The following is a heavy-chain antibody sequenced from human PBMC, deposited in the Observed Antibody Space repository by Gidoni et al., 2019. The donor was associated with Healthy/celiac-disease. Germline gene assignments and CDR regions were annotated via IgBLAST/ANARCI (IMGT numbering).Heavy chain of an antibody. V-gene: IGHV3-21*01. CDR3: ARVWGRLPNYYYYGMDV. J-gene: IGHJ6*02. D-gene: IGHD3-16*01. Sequence: EVQLVESGGGLVKPGGSLRLSCAASGFTFSGSSMNWVRQAPGKGLEWVSSISSSSSYIYYADSVKGRFTISRDNAKNSLYLQMNSLRAEDTAVYYCARVWGRLPNYYYYGMDVWGQGTTVTVSS. CDR2: ISSSSSYI. CDR1: GFTFSGSS.